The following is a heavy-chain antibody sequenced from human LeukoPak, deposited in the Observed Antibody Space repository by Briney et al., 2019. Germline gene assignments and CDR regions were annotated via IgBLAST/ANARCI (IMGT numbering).Heavy chain of an antibody. Sequence: GGSLRLSCSASGFTFSTYWMSWVRQAPGKGLEWISYICDSCNTNYYADSVKGRFTISRDNVKNSLYLQMNSLRAEDTAVYYCAREHYDSSFDYWGQGTLVTVSS. CDR3: AREHYDSSFDY. V-gene: IGHV3-48*01. D-gene: IGHD3-22*01. J-gene: IGHJ4*02. CDR2: ICDSCNTN. CDR1: GFTFSTYW.